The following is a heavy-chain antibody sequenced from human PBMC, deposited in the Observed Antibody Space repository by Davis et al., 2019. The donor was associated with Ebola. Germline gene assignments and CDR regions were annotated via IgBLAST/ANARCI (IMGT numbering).Heavy chain of an antibody. V-gene: IGHV3-33*01. CDR2: LWHDGINE. J-gene: IGHJ5*02. Sequence: PGGSLRLSCAASGFRLISYGMHWVRQAPGKGLERVAVLWHDGINEYYGESVKGRFTVSRDTSKNTVYLQMNNLRAEDTAVYYCTGAISYGWFDPWGQGTLVTVSS. D-gene: IGHD4-17*01. CDR1: GFRLISYG. CDR3: TGAISYGWFDP.